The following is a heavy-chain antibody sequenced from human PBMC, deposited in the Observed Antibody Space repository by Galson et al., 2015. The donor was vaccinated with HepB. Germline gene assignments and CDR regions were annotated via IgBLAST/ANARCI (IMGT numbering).Heavy chain of an antibody. Sequence: CAASGFTFSSYGMHWVRQAPGKGLEWVAVISYTGSYIAYAEFGRGRFTISRDNSKNALYLQMNSLRVEDTALYYCVRPRGAGAGDYQNWYFDLWGRGTLVTVSS. J-gene: IGHJ2*01. CDR1: GFTFSSYG. CDR3: VRPRGAGAGDYQNWYFDL. V-gene: IGHV3-30*03. CDR2: ISYTGSYI. D-gene: IGHD4-17*01.